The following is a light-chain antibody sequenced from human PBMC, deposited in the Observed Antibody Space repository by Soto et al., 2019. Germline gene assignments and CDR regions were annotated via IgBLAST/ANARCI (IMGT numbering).Light chain of an antibody. CDR3: QQHNSFALT. CDR2: DAS. Sequence: DIQMTQSPSTLSASVGDRVTITCRASQSIGGWFAWYQQKPGKAPRLLIYDASSLQRGVPSRFSGSGSGTEFTLTISSLQPDDFATYYCQQHNSFALTFGGGTKVEIK. CDR1: QSIGGW. V-gene: IGKV1-5*01. J-gene: IGKJ4*01.